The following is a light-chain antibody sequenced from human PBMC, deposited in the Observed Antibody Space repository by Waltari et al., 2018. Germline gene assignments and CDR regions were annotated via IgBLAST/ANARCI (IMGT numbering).Light chain of an antibody. CDR3: QSADSRGSYHWV. CDR2: KDT. J-gene: IGLJ3*02. Sequence: SYELTQPPSVSVSAGQTATIPCSGDVLPNQNADWYQQKPGQAPGLVMKKDTERPAGIPERFSGSSSGATVALTISGVQAEDEADYYCQSADSRGSYHWVFGGGTKLTVL. V-gene: IGLV3-25*03. CDR1: VLPNQN.